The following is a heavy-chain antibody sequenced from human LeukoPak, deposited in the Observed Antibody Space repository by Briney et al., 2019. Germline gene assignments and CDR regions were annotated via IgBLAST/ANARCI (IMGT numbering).Heavy chain of an antibody. J-gene: IGHJ5*02. CDR1: GGTFSSYA. CDR2: IIPIFGTA. Sequence: ASVTVSCKASGGTFSSYAISWVRQAPGQGLEWMGGIIPIFGTANYAQKFQGRVTITADESMSTAYMELSSLRSEDTAVYYCARVSGDFWSGPFDPWGQGTLVTVSS. D-gene: IGHD3-3*01. V-gene: IGHV1-69*01. CDR3: ARVSGDFWSGPFDP.